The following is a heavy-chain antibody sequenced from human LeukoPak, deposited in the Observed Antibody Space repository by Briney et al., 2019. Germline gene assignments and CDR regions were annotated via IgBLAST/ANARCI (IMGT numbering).Heavy chain of an antibody. D-gene: IGHD2-2*01. CDR1: GGTFSSYA. CDR2: IIPIFGTA. V-gene: IGHV1-69*05. J-gene: IGHJ4*02. CDR3: ARGRPGYCSSTSCPTYYFDY. Sequence: SVKVSCKASGGTFSSYAISWVRQAPGQGLEWMGRIIPIFGTANYAQKFQGRVTITTDESTSTAYMELSSLKSEDTAVYYCARGRPGYCSSTSCPTYYFDYWGQGTLVTVSS.